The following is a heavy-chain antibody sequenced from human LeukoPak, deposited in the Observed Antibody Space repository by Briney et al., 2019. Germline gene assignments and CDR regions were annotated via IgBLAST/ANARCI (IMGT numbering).Heavy chain of an antibody. J-gene: IGHJ5*02. CDR2: IIPILGIA. CDR1: GGTFSSYT. CDR3: ARAPCSSTSCYSDLNWFDP. D-gene: IGHD2-2*01. Sequence: SVKVSCMASGGTFSSYTISWVRQAPGQGLEWMGRIIPILGIANYAQKFQGRVTSTADKSTSTAYMELSSLRSEDTAVYYCARAPCSSTSCYSDLNWFDPWGQGTLVTVSS. V-gene: IGHV1-69*02.